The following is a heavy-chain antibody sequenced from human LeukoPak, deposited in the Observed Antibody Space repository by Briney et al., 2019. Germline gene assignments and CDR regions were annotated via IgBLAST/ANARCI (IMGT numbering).Heavy chain of an antibody. CDR1: GFTFSNYA. Sequence: PGGSLRLSCAASGFTFSNYAMTWVRQAPGKGLEWDSAISGSGGSTYYADSVKGRFTISRDNSKNTLYLQMNSLRAEDTAVYYCAKAGDFWSGYYYYYYGVDVWGQGTTVTVSS. CDR3: AKAGDFWSGYYYYYYGVDV. CDR2: ISGSGGST. V-gene: IGHV3-23*01. D-gene: IGHD3-3*01. J-gene: IGHJ6*02.